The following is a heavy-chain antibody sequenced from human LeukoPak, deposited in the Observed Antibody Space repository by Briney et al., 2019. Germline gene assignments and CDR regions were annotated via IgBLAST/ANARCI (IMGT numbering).Heavy chain of an antibody. V-gene: IGHV4-4*02. CDR3: ARPSIGSNSEFDY. J-gene: IGHJ4*02. CDR1: GGSISSSNW. D-gene: IGHD4-23*01. Sequence: SSGTLFLTCAVSGGSISSSNWWSWVRQPPGKGLEWIGEIYHSGSTNYNPSLKSRVTISVDKSKNQFSLKLSSVTAADTAVYYCARPSIGSNSEFDYWGQGTLVTVSS. CDR2: IYHSGST.